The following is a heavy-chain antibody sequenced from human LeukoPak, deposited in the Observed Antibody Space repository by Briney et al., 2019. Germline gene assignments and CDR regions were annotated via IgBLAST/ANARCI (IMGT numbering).Heavy chain of an antibody. V-gene: IGHV4-34*01. J-gene: IGHJ4*02. CDR2: IYYSGST. CDR3: ARDGRFPPEVLPRYFDY. CDR1: GGSFSGYY. D-gene: IGHD1-26*01. Sequence: SETLSLTCAVYGGSFSGYYWSWIRQPPGKGLEWIGNIYYSGSTYYNPSLKSRVTISVETSKNQFSLKLSSVTAADTAVYYCARDGRFPPEVLPRYFDYWGQGTLVTVSS.